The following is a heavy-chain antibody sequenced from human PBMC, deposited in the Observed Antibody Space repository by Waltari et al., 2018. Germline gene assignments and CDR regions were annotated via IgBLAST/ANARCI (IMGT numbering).Heavy chain of an antibody. J-gene: IGHJ4*02. Sequence: QVQLVESGGGVVQPGKSLRISCEASGCTFRTYGFHWVRQAPGKALDWVAVISSDGNFKYHADSVKGRFTISRDNSRNTLYLQMDSLTIEDTGVYFCAKEKRNVGVDYWGQGILVTVSS. CDR3: AKEKRNVGVDY. CDR2: ISSDGNFK. CDR1: GCTFRTYG. D-gene: IGHD3-10*02. V-gene: IGHV3-30*18.